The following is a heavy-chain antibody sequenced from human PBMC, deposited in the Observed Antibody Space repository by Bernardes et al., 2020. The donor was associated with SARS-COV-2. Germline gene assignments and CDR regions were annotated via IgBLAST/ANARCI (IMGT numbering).Heavy chain of an antibody. CDR3: SRPGVTMIRGPPRRLSYGMDV. CDR2: FYYSGNT. V-gene: IGHV4-39*01. J-gene: IGHJ6*02. Sequence: SETLYLTCSVSGGSISGSNYGWGWLLQPPGKGLEWIGTFYYSGNTYYNPSLKSRVTMSVDTYKNQFSLELRSVTAADTAVYYCSRPGVTMIRGPPRRLSYGMDVWGQGTTVTVAS. CDR1: GGSISGSNYG. D-gene: IGHD3-10*01.